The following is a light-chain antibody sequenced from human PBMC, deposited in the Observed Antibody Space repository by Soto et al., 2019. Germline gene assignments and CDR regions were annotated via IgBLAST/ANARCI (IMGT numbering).Light chain of an antibody. Sequence: DIQMTQSPSTLSASVGDRVTITCRASQSISSWLAWYQQKPGKAPKLLIYKASSLESGVPSRFSGSGSGTEFTLTISSLQPDDFETYYCQQYKSYWTCGQGTKVEIK. CDR1: QSISSW. CDR3: QQYKSYWT. V-gene: IGKV1-5*03. J-gene: IGKJ1*01. CDR2: KAS.